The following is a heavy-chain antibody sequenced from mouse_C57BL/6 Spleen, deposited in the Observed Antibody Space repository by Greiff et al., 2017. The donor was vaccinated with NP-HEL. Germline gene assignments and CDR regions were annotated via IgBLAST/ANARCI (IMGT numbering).Heavy chain of an antibody. CDR2: ISSGGSYT. CDR1: GFTFSSYG. V-gene: IGHV5-6*02. J-gene: IGHJ1*03. CDR3: ASPNWDDWYFDV. D-gene: IGHD4-1*01. Sequence: DVMLVESGGDLVKPGGSLKLSCAASGFTFSSYGMSWVRQTPDKRLEWVATISSGGSYTYYPDSVKGRFTISRDNAKNTLYLQMSSLKSEDTAMYYCASPNWDDWYFDVWGTGTTVTVSS.